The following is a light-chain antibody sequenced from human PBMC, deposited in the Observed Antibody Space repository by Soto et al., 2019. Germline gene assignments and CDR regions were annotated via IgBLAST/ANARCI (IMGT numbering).Light chain of an antibody. CDR3: QQRSNWLSIT. Sequence: EIVLTQSPATLSLSPGERATLSCRASQSVSSYLAWYQQKPGQAPRLLIYDASNRATGIPARFSGSGSGTDFTLTNSSLEHEDFAVYYCQQRSNWLSITFGQGTRLEIK. CDR2: DAS. CDR1: QSVSSY. V-gene: IGKV3-11*01. J-gene: IGKJ5*01.